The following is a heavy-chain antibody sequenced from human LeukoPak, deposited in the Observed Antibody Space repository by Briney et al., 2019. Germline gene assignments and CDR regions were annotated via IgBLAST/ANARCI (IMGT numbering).Heavy chain of an antibody. CDR3: ANSIVGASPYFDD. Sequence: GRSLSLSCAASGFTFSSYGMHWVRQAPGKGLEWVAVISYDGSNKYYADSVKGRFTISRDNSKNTLYLQMNSLRAEDTAVYYCANSIVGASPYFDDCGQGTLVTVSS. V-gene: IGHV3-30*18. J-gene: IGHJ4*02. CDR2: ISYDGSNK. CDR1: GFTFSSYG. D-gene: IGHD1-26*01.